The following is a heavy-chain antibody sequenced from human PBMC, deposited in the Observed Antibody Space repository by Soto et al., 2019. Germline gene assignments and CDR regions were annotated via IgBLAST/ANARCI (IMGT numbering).Heavy chain of an antibody. CDR2: IWFDASKK. CDR3: ARDLNTGYIDY. D-gene: IGHD5-12*01. J-gene: IGHJ4*02. CDR1: GFTFGRSG. V-gene: IGHV3-33*01. Sequence: VQMVESGGGVVQPGTSLRLSCVASGFTFGRSGMHWVRQAPGGALEWVAIIWFDASKKYYADSVKGRLTVSRDNSKNTLYLQMDSLRGDDTAVYYCARDLNTGYIDYWGQGTLVTVSS.